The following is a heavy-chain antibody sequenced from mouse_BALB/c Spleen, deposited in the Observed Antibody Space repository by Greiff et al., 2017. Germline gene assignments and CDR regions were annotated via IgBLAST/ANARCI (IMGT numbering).Heavy chain of an antibody. CDR1: GFTFSSFG. J-gene: IGHJ4*01. CDR3: ARHGRTGSYYAMDY. D-gene: IGHD4-1*01. CDR2: ISSGGSYT. V-gene: IGHV5-6*03. Sequence: EVKVEESGGGLVQPGGSRKLSCAASGFTFSSFGMHWVRQAPEKGLEWVAYISSGGSYTYYPDSVKGRFTISRDNAKNTLYLQMSSLKSEDTAMYYCARHGRTGSYYAMDYWGQGTSVTVSS.